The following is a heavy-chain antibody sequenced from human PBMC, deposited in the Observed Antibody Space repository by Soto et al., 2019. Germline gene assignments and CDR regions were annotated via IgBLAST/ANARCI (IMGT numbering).Heavy chain of an antibody. D-gene: IGHD5-18*01. V-gene: IGHV4-31*03. J-gene: IGHJ4*02. Sequence: QVQLQGSGPGRVKPSLPRSLTGPVFGGPLRSVGSYWSWTGHHPGTGLDWMGDPYYSGSTYYTPSLKSRVTISVDTSKNQFSLKLSSVTAADTAVYYCARSGYSYGPNPLLYWGQGTLGTVSS. CDR2: PYYSGST. CDR3: ARSGYSYGPNPLLY. CDR1: GGPLRSVGSY.